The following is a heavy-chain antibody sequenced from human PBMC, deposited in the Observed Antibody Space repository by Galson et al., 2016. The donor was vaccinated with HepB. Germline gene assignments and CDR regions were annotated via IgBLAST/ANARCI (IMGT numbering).Heavy chain of an antibody. CDR3: ARGAAGPQGEAFEM. CDR2: FYTSGS. D-gene: IGHD1-26*01. J-gene: IGHJ3*02. Sequence: SETLSLTCNVSGASISSSFWSWIRQPAGKGLEWIGRFYTSGSSYNPSLRGRVDMSADMSKNQLSLKLTSVSAADTAVYYCARGAAGPQGEAFEMWDQGTMVTVSS. CDR1: GASISSSF. V-gene: IGHV4-4*07.